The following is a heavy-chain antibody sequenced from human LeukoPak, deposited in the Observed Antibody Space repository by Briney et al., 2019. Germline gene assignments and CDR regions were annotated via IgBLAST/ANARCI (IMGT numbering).Heavy chain of an antibody. CDR1: GLTFSSYA. D-gene: IGHD2-15*01. J-gene: IGHJ4*02. V-gene: IGHV3-23*01. Sequence: GGSLRLSCAASGLTFSSYAMSWVRQAPGKGLEWVPAISGSGGSTYYADSVKGRFTISRDNSKNTLYLQMNSLRAEDTAVYYCAKGYCSGGSCFFDYWGQGTLVTVSS. CDR3: AKGYCSGGSCFFDY. CDR2: ISGSGGST.